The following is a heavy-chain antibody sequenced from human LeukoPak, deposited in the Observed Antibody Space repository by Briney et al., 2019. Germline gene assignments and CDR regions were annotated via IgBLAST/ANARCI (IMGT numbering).Heavy chain of an antibody. V-gene: IGHV3-9*01. CDR3: ARDRYQLLPYYYYYIDV. Sequence: GGSLRLSCAASGFTFDDYAMHWVRQAPGKGLEWVSVISWNSVNIVYADSVKGRFTISRDNAKNSLYLQLNSLRADDTAVYFCARDRYQLLPYYYYYIDVWGKGTTVTVSS. J-gene: IGHJ6*03. CDR2: ISWNSVNI. D-gene: IGHD2-2*01. CDR1: GFTFDDYA.